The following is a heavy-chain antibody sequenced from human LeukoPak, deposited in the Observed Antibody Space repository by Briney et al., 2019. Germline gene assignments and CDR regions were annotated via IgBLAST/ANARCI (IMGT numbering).Heavy chain of an antibody. CDR1: GYTFTTYY. CDR2: INPSGGST. CDR3: ARDRHGSGTYNYYGMDV. V-gene: IGHV1-46*01. J-gene: IGHJ6*02. D-gene: IGHD3-10*01. Sequence: ASVKVSCKASGYTFTTYYMHWVRQAPGQGLEWMGIINPSGGSTTYAQKFQGRVTITRDTSTNTVYMEVSSLRSEDTAVYYCARDRHGSGTYNYYGMDVWGQGTTDTVSS.